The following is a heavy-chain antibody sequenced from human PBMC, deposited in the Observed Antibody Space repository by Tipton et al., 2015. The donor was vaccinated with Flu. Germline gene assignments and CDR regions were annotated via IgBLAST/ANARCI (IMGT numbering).Heavy chain of an antibody. V-gene: IGHV4-39*07. D-gene: IGHD3-10*01. CDR2: IYYSGST. Sequence: TLSLTCTVSGVSISSSSYYWGWIRQPPGKGLEWIGSIYYSGSTYYNPSLKSRVTISVDTSKNQFSLKLSSVTAADTAVYYCARDPNGLWFGDRTGRFDPWGQGALVTVSS. J-gene: IGHJ5*02. CDR1: GVSISSSSYY. CDR3: ARDPNGLWFGDRTGRFDP.